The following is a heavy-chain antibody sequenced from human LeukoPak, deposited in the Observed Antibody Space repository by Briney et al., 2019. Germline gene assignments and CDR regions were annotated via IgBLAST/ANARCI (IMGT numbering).Heavy chain of an antibody. CDR3: ARDSRKRRDPQEKYDILTGYLDY. V-gene: IGHV1-18*01. D-gene: IGHD3-9*01. CDR2: ISAYNGNT. CDR1: GYTFTSYG. Sequence: GASVKVSCKASGYTFTSYGISWVRQAPGQGLEWMGWISAYNGNTNYAQKLQGRVTMTTDTSTSTAYMELRSLRSEDTAVYYCARDSRKRRDPQEKYDILTGYLDYWGQGTLVTVSS. J-gene: IGHJ4*02.